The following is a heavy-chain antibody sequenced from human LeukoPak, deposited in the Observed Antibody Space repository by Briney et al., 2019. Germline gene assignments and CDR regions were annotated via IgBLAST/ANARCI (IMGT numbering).Heavy chain of an antibody. CDR2: ISSSGSTL. D-gene: IGHD5-18*01. CDR3: ASSRTERGYSFGYGY. CDR1: GYTFISYE. J-gene: IGHJ4*02. Sequence: GGSLRLSCVASGYTFISYEMNWVRHAPGKGLEWVSYISSSGSTLYYADAVKSRFTISRDNAKTSLYLQMISLRAEDTAFYYCASSRTERGYSFGYGYWGQGTLVTVSS. V-gene: IGHV3-48*03.